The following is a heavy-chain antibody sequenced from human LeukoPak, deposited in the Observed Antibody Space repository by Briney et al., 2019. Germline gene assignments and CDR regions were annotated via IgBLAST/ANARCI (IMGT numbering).Heavy chain of an antibody. CDR1: GGSISSRSYY. V-gene: IGHV4-39*01. J-gene: IGHJ4*02. D-gene: IGHD1-26*01. CDR2: SYYSGST. CDR3: ARIVGASNY. Sequence: SETLSLTCTVSGGSISSRSYYWRWIRQPPGKGLEWIGSSYYSGSTYYNPSLKSLVTISVDTSKNQYALKLSSVRPEVTAGYYCARIVGASNYWGQGTLVTVSS.